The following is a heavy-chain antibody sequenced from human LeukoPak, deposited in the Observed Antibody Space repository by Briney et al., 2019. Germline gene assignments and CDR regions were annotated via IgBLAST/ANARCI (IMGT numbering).Heavy chain of an antibody. J-gene: IGHJ5*02. V-gene: IGHV4-39*01. CDR1: GGSISSSSYY. Sequence: KPSETLSLTCTVSGGSISSSSYYWGWIRQPPGKGLEWIGSVYYSGSTYYNPSLKSRVTISVDTSKNQFSLKLSSVTAADTAVYYCARVTVVTPHGWFDPWGQGTLVTVSS. CDR3: ARVTVVTPHGWFDP. D-gene: IGHD4-23*01. CDR2: VYYSGST.